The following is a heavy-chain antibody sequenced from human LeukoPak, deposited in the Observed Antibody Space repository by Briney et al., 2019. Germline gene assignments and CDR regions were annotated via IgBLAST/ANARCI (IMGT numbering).Heavy chain of an antibody. CDR3: ARSRPYYDFWSGYYPNWFDP. V-gene: IGHV1-8*01. D-gene: IGHD3-3*01. J-gene: IGHJ5*02. CDR1: GYTFTSYD. Sequence: ASVKVSCKASGYTFTSYDINWVRQATGQGLEWMGWMNPNSGNTGYAQKFQGRVTMTRNTSISTAYMELSSLRSEDTAVYYCARSRPYYDFWSGYYPNWFDPWGQGTLVTVSS. CDR2: MNPNSGNT.